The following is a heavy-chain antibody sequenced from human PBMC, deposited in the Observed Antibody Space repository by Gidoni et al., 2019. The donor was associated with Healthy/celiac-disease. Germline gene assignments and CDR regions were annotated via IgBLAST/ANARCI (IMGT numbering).Heavy chain of an antibody. D-gene: IGHD3-3*01. CDR1: GYTFTSYG. Sequence: QVQLVQSGAEVKKPGASVKVSCKASGYTFTSYGISWVRQAPGQGLEWMGWISAYNGNTNYAQKIQGRVTMTTDTSTSTAYMELRSLRSDDTAVYYCARKNYDFLSGYYTDFDYWGQGTLVTVSS. V-gene: IGHV1-18*04. J-gene: IGHJ4*02. CDR2: ISAYNGNT. CDR3: ARKNYDFLSGYYTDFDY.